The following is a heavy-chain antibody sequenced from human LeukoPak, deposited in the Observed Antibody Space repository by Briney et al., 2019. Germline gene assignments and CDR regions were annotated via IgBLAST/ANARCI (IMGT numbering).Heavy chain of an antibody. CDR3: GGSGWSGGPFDN. V-gene: IGHV4-30-2*01. J-gene: IGHJ4*02. D-gene: IGHD6-19*01. CDR1: GGSISSGGYY. Sequence: SQTLSLTCTVSGGSISSGGYYWSWIRQPPGKGLEWIGYIYHSGSTYYNPSLKSRVTISVDRSKNQFSLKLSSVTAADTAVYYCGGSGWSGGPFDNWGQGTLVTVSS. CDR2: IYHSGST.